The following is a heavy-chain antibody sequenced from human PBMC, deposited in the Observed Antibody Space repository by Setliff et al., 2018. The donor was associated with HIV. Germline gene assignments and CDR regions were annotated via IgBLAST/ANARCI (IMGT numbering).Heavy chain of an antibody. CDR1: GFTFSNYW. CDR3: AIELQWSRDSGREEDY. Sequence: GGSLRLSCAASGFTFSNYWMSWVRQAPGKGLEWVANIKQDGSEKNYVYSVKGRFTISRDNAKNSLYMQMNSLRAEDTAVYYCAIELQWSRDSGREEDYWGQGTLVTVSS. V-gene: IGHV3-7*01. CDR2: IKQDGSEK. D-gene: IGHD1-26*01. J-gene: IGHJ4*02.